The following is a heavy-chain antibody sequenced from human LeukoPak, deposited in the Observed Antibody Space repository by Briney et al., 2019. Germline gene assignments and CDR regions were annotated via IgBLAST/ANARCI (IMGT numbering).Heavy chain of an antibody. J-gene: IGHJ4*02. CDR1: GFTFSSYG. D-gene: IGHD6-19*01. V-gene: IGHV3-30*02. CDR2: IWYDGSNK. Sequence: PGGSLRLSCAASGFTFSSYGMHWVRQAPGKGLEWVAVIWYDGSNKYYADSVKGRFTISRDNSKNTLYLQMNSLRAEDTAVYYCAKDLTTLYSSGSSDYWGQGTLVTVSS. CDR3: AKDLTTLYSSGSSDY.